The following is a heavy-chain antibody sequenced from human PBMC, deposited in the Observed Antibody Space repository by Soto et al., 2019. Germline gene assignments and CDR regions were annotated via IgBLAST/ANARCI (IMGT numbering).Heavy chain of an antibody. D-gene: IGHD3-9*01. CDR1: GFSFANSW. J-gene: IGHJ5*01. CDR2: IYPGDSDT. Sequence: PGESLKISCQGSGFSFANSWIGWVRQTPGKGLEWMGIIYPGDSDTIYSPSFQGHVTISADKSISTAYLQWSSLKASDTAMYYCARLASIRNLVGDWFDSWGQGTLVTVSS. CDR3: ARLASIRNLVGDWFDS. V-gene: IGHV5-51*01.